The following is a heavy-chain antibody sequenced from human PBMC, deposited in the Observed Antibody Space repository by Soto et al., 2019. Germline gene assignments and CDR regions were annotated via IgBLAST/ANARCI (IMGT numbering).Heavy chain of an antibody. CDR3: ASSAVTAPYYYYGMDV. CDR2: IYYSGST. Sequence: QVQLQESGPGLVKPSQTLSLTCTVSGGSISSGGYYWSWIRQHPGKGLEWIGYIYYSGSTYYNPSLKSRVTISVDTSKNQFSLKLSSVTAADTAVYYWASSAVTAPYYYYGMDVWGQGTTVTVSS. D-gene: IGHD4-17*01. J-gene: IGHJ6*02. CDR1: GGSISSGGYY. V-gene: IGHV4-31*03.